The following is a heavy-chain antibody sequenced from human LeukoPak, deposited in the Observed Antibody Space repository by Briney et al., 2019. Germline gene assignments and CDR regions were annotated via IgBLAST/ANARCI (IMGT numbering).Heavy chain of an antibody. CDR1: GFTFSSYG. V-gene: IGHV3-30*02. CDR3: AKDGEAVAGPHDAFDI. Sequence: GGSLRLSCAASGFTFSSYGMHRVRQAPGKGLEWVAFIRYDGSNKYYADSVKGRFTISRDNSKNTLYLQMNSLRAEDTAVYYCAKDGEAVAGPHDAFDIWGQGTMVTVSS. J-gene: IGHJ3*02. D-gene: IGHD6-19*01. CDR2: IRYDGSNK.